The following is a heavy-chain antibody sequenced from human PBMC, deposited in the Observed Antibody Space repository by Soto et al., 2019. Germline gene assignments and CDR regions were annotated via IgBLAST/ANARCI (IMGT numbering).Heavy chain of an antibody. J-gene: IGHJ6*02. Sequence: QVQLVESGGGVVQPGRSLRLCCAASRFTFSSYGMHWVRQAPGKGLEWVAVISYDGSNKYYADSVKGRFTISRDNSKNTLYLQMNSLRAEDTAVYYCATDGYSSSWYSNYYYYYGMDVWGQGTTVTVSS. CDR3: ATDGYSSSWYSNYYYYYGMDV. D-gene: IGHD6-13*01. CDR1: RFTFSSYG. V-gene: IGHV3-30*03. CDR2: ISYDGSNK.